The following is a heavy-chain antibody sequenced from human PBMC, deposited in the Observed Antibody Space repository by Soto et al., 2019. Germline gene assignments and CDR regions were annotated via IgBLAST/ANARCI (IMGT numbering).Heavy chain of an antibody. D-gene: IGHD2-21*02. CDR1: GGSISSYY. V-gene: IGHV4-59*01. Sequence: SKTLSLTCTVAGGSISSYYWSWIRQPPGKGLEWIGYIYYSGSTDYNPSLKSRVTISVDTSKNQFSLKLSSVTAADTAVYYCARVCDCYSRDAFDIWGQGTMVTVSS. CDR2: IYYSGST. J-gene: IGHJ3*02. CDR3: ARVCDCYSRDAFDI.